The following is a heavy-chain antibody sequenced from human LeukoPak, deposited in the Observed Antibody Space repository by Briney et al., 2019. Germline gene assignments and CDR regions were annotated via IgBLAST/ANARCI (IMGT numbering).Heavy chain of an antibody. J-gene: IGHJ4*02. D-gene: IGHD1-26*01. CDR3: ALGATLDY. Sequence: ASVKVSCKASGYTFTSYVIRWGRQAPGQGLEWMGGISAYNGNTNYAQKFQGRVTITADESTSTAYMELSSLRAEDTAVYYCALGATLDYWGQGTLVTVSS. CDR2: ISAYNGNT. V-gene: IGHV1-18*01. CDR1: GYTFTSYV.